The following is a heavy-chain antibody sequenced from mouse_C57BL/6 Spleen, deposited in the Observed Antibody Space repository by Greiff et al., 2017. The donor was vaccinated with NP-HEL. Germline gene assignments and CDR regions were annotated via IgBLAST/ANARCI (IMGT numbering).Heavy chain of an antibody. V-gene: IGHV1-55*01. CDR3: ARGSSYVGYFDY. D-gene: IGHD1-1*01. CDR1: GYTFTSYW. J-gene: IGHJ2*01. CDR2: IYPGSGST. Sequence: QVQLQQPGAELVKPGASVKMSCKASGYTFTSYWITWVKQRPGQGLEWIGDIYPGSGSTNYNEKFKSKATLTVDTSSSTAYMQLSSLTSEDSAVYYCARGSSYVGYFDYWGQGTTLTVSS.